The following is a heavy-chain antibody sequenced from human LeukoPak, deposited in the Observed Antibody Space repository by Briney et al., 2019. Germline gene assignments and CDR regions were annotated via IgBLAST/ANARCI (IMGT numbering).Heavy chain of an antibody. V-gene: IGHV3-21*01. D-gene: IGHD3-22*01. CDR3: AKAASFYDSSGYFDY. CDR2: ISGSSSYI. Sequence: GGSLRLSCAASGFTFSSSSMDWVRQAPGKGLEWVSSISGSSSYIYFADSVKGRFTISRDNAKNSLYLQMNSLRAEDTAVYYCAKAASFYDSSGYFDYWGQGTLVTVSS. CDR1: GFTFSSSS. J-gene: IGHJ4*02.